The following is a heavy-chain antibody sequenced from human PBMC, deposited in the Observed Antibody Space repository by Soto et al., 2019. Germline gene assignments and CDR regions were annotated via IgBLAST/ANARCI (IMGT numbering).Heavy chain of an antibody. CDR2: SSATGAGT. J-gene: IGHJ4*02. V-gene: IGHV3-23*01. CDR1: GFTFSSYG. D-gene: IGHD1-7*01. Sequence: EVQLLESGGGLVQPGGSLRLSCAASGFTFSSYGMTWVRQAPGKGLEWVSFSSATGAGTYYAESVKGRFTISSDNSKNTLYLQMTSLRADDTAVYYCAKDRRAGGNYGFYSDFWGQGALVIVSS. CDR3: AKDRRAGGNYGFYSDF.